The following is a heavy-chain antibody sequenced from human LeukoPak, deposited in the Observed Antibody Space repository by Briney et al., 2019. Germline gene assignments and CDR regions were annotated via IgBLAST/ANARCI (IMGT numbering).Heavy chain of an antibody. J-gene: IGHJ4*02. V-gene: IGHV4-61*02. CDR1: GGSISSGSYY. CDR3: ARREGGRYTY. Sequence: SETLSLTCTVSGGSISSGSYYWSWIRQPAGKGLEWIGRIYTSGSTNYNPSLKSRVTISVDTSKNQFSLKLSSVTAADTAVYYCARREGGRYTYWGQGTLVTVSS. CDR2: IYTSGST. D-gene: IGHD3-16*01.